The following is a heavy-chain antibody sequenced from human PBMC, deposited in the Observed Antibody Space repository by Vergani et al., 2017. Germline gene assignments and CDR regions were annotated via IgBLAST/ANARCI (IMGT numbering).Heavy chain of an antibody. CDR1: GYTFTSYG. V-gene: IGHV1-18*01. CDR2: ISAYNGNT. D-gene: IGHD2-2*01. J-gene: IGHJ4*02. CDR3: ARGRNWDCSSTSCYTKHFDY. Sequence: QVQLVQSGAEVKKPGASVKVSCKASGYTFTSYGISWVRQAPGQGLEWMGWISAYNGNTNYAQKLQGRVTMTTDTSTSTAYMELRSLRSDDTAVYYCARGRNWDCSSTSCYTKHFDYWGQGTLVTVSS.